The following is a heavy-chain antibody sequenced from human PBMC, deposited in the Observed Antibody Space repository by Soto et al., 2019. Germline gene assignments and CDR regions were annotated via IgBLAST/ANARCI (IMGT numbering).Heavy chain of an antibody. CDR3: ARGSLYDFWSGLNPSYFDY. J-gene: IGHJ4*02. D-gene: IGHD3-3*01. Sequence: SETLSLTCAVYGGSFSGYYWSWIRQPPGKGLEWIGEINHSGSTNYNPSLKSRVTISVDTSKNQFSLKLSSVTAADTAVYYCARGSLYDFWSGLNPSYFDYWGQGTLVTVSS. CDR2: INHSGST. CDR1: GGSFSGYY. V-gene: IGHV4-34*01.